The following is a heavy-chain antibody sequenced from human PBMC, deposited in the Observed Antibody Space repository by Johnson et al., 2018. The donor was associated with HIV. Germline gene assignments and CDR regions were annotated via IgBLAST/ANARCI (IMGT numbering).Heavy chain of an antibody. CDR1: GFTVSSNY. Sequence: QVQLVESGGGLVQPWGSLRLSCAASGFTVSSNYMSWIRHAPGKGLEWVSYISSSGSTIYYADSVKCRFTISRDNAKNSLYLKMNSLRAEDTAVYYCALTSYYDSRGAFDIWGQGTMVTVSS. V-gene: IGHV3-11*04. CDR3: ALTSYYDSRGAFDI. D-gene: IGHD3-22*01. J-gene: IGHJ3*02. CDR2: ISSSGSTI.